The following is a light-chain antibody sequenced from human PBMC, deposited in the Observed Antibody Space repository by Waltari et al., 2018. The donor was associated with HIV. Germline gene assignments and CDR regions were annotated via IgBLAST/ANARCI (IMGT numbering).Light chain of an antibody. V-gene: IGLV1-47*01. CDR1: RYNIGSNY. J-gene: IGLJ2*01. Sequence: QSVLTQPPSASGTTGQRVTISCSGSRYNIGSNYVYWYQDLPGTAPKLLIYRNNQRPSGVPDRFSGSKSGTSASLAISGIRSEDEAAYYCATWDDSLSGSVLFGGGTKLTVL. CDR2: RNN. CDR3: ATWDDSLSGSVL.